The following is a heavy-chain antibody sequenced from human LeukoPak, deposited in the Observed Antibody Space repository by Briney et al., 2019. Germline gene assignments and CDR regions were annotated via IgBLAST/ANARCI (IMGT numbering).Heavy chain of an antibody. V-gene: IGHV4-34*01. J-gene: IGHJ4*02. CDR1: GGSFSGYY. D-gene: IGHD3-10*01. Sequence: SETLSLTCAVYGGSFSGYYWSWIRQPPGKGLEWIGEINHSGSTNYNPSLKSRVTISVDTSKNQFSLKLSSVTAADTAVYYCARPKYYYGSGTGYRFLFDYWGQGTPVTVSS. CDR3: ARPKYYYGSGTGYRFLFDY. CDR2: INHSGST.